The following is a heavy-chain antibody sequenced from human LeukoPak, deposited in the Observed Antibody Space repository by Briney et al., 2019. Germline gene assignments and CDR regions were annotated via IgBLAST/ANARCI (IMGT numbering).Heavy chain of an antibody. D-gene: IGHD2-2*01. V-gene: IGHV1-18*04. Sequence: ASVKVSCKASGYTFTNYGVTWVRQAPGQGLEWIGWISAYNGDRNYVQKFQGRVTMTTDTSTSTAYMELRNLTSDDSATYYCARDTNSASDLTWFDPWGQGTLVTVFS. CDR3: ARDTNSASDLTWFDP. J-gene: IGHJ5*02. CDR2: ISAYNGDR. CDR1: GYTFTNYG.